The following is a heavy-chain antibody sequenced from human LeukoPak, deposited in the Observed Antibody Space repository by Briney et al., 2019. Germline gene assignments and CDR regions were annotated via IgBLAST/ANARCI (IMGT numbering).Heavy chain of an antibody. V-gene: IGHV3-48*03. J-gene: IGHJ3*02. Sequence: GGSLRLSCAASEFTFSSYEMNWVRQAPGKGLEWVSYISSSGSTIYYADSVKGRFTISRENPKKSLYLQMNSLRAEDTAVYYCARDGNSGYDPDAFDIWGQGTMVTVSS. CDR1: EFTFSSYE. CDR3: ARDGNSGYDPDAFDI. D-gene: IGHD5-12*01. CDR2: ISSSGSTI.